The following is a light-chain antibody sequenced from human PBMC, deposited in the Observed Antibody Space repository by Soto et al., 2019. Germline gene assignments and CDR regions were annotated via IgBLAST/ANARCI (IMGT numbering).Light chain of an antibody. J-gene: IGKJ2*01. Sequence: DIQMTQSTSSLSASVGDRVTITGRASQTISTYLNWYQQKPGKAPRLLIYDASSLQSGVPSRFSGSGSGTDFTLTIASLQPEDFPTYYCQQSDSTPYTFGQGTKGEI. CDR3: QQSDSTPYT. V-gene: IGKV1-39*01. CDR1: QTISTY. CDR2: DAS.